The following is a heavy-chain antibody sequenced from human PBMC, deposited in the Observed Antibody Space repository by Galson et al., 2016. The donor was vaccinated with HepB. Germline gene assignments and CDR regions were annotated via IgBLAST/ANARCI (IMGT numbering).Heavy chain of an antibody. CDR3: ARTLPVVVTAEDAFDI. Sequence: QSGAEGKKPGESIKISCKGSGYSLTNYWIGWVRQMPGEGLEWMGIIYPGDSDTRYSRSFEGQVTISADISADKSITTAYLQWRSLKASDTAMYYCARTLPVVVTAEDAFDIWGQGTMVTVSS. V-gene: IGHV5-51*01. CDR1: GYSLTNYW. CDR2: IYPGDSDT. D-gene: IGHD2-21*02. J-gene: IGHJ3*02.